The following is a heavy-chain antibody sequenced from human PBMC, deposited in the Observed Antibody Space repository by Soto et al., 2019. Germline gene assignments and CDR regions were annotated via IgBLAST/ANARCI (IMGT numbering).Heavy chain of an antibody. D-gene: IGHD6-19*01. CDR3: TLALYSSGWYNY. CDR2: IYHSGST. Sequence: PSETLSLTCAVSGGSISSSNCWRWVRQPPGKGLEWIGEIYHSGSTNYNPSLNSRVTISVDKSKNQFSLKLSSVTAADTAVYYCTLALYSSGWYNYWGQGTLVTVSS. V-gene: IGHV4-4*02. CDR1: GGSISSSNC. J-gene: IGHJ4*02.